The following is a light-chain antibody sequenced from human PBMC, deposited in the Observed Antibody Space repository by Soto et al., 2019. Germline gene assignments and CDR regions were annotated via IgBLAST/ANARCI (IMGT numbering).Light chain of an antibody. CDR2: DVS. V-gene: IGLV2-14*03. CDR3: SSYTSSSTGV. J-gene: IGLJ2*01. Sequence: QSALTQPASVSGSPGQSITISCTGTSSDVGAYNYVSWYQHHPGKAPKLLIYDVSHRPSGVSNRFYGSKSGNTASLTISGLQAEDEADYYSSSYTSSSTGVFGGGTKLTVL. CDR1: SSDVGAYNY.